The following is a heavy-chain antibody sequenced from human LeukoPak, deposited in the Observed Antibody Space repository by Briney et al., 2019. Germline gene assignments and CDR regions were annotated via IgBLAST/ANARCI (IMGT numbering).Heavy chain of an antibody. V-gene: IGHV3-23*01. CDR2: ISGSGGST. CDR3: ARVGYDFWSGYYRWFDP. D-gene: IGHD3-3*01. Sequence: PGGSLRLSCAASGFTFSSYAMSWVRQAPGKGLEWVSAISGSGGSTYYADSVKGRFTISRDNSKNTLYLQMNSLRAEDTAVYYCARVGYDFWSGYYRWFDPWGQGTLVTVSS. J-gene: IGHJ5*02. CDR1: GFTFSSYA.